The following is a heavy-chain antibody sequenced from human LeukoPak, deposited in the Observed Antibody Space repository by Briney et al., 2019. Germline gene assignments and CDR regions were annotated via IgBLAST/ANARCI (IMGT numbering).Heavy chain of an antibody. V-gene: IGHV4-59*01. D-gene: IGHD3-10*01. CDR2: IYYSGST. CDR3: ARVITMVRGVIITRWFDP. CDR1: GGSIGSYY. J-gene: IGHJ5*02. Sequence: SETLSLTCTVSGGSIGSYYWSWIRQPPGKGPEWIGYIYYSGSTNYNPSLKSRVTISVDTSKNQFSLKLSSVTAADTAVYYCARVITMVRGVIITRWFDPWGQGTLVTVSS.